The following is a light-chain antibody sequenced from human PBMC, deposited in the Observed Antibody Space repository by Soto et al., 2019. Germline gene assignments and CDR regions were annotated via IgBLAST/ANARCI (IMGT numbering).Light chain of an antibody. CDR1: YSNIGSNT. J-gene: IGLJ2*01. V-gene: IGLV1-44*01. Sequence: QSLLTQPPSVSATPGQRVTISCSGTYSNIGSNTVAWYQRLPGAAPKLLIYSNNERPSGVPDRFSGSKSGSSASLAISGPQSEDEADYYCAAWDDSLNSPRMLFGGGTQLTVL. CDR2: SNN. CDR3: AAWDDSLNSPRML.